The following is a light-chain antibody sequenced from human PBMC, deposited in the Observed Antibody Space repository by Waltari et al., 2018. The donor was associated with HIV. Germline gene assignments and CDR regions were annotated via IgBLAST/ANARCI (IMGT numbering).Light chain of an antibody. J-gene: IGLJ1*01. CDR3: AAWDDSLNGYV. Sequence: QSVLTQSPSASGTPGQRVTISCSGSSSNIGSNAVDWYQHLPGTAPKLLIHTNNQRPSGLPDRCSGSKAGTSASLAISGLQSEDESDYYCAAWDDSLNGYVFGSGTKVTVL. CDR1: SSNIGSNA. CDR2: TNN. V-gene: IGLV1-44*01.